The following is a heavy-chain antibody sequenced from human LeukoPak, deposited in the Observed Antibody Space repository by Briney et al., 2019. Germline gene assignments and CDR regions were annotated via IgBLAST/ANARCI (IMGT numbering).Heavy chain of an antibody. CDR2: ISAYNGNT. V-gene: IGHV1-18*01. Sequence: ASVKVSCKASGYTLTSYGISWVRQAPGQGLEWMGWISAYNGNTNYAQKLQGRVTMTTDTSTSTAYMELRSLRSDDTAVYYCARDRIQLWTTYYYYMDVWGKGTTVTVSS. CDR3: ARDRIQLWTTYYYYMDV. J-gene: IGHJ6*03. D-gene: IGHD5-18*01. CDR1: GYTLTSYG.